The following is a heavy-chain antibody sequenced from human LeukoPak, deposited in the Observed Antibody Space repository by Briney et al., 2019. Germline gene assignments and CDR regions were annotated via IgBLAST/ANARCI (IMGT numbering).Heavy chain of an antibody. CDR3: PKDPVAGTISESFQH. Sequence: GGSLRLSCAASGFTFSSYAMSWVRQAPGKGLEWVSTISDSGGSTYYADSVKGRFTISRDNSKNTLSLQMNSLRAEDTAVYYCPKDPVAGTISESFQHWGQGTLVTVSS. D-gene: IGHD6-19*01. CDR2: ISDSGGST. J-gene: IGHJ1*01. CDR1: GFTFSSYA. V-gene: IGHV3-23*01.